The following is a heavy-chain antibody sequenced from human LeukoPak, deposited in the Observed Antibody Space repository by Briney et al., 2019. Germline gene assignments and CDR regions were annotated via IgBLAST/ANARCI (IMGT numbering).Heavy chain of an antibody. D-gene: IGHD5-24*01. CDR3: ARGGDGYNYSPFDY. CDR1: GGSISSGGYS. Sequence: PSETLSLTCAVSGGSISSGGYSWSWIRQPPGKGLEWIGYIYHSGSTYYNPSLKSRVTISVDRSKNQFSLKLSSVTAADTAVYYCARGGDGYNYSPFDYWGQGTLVTVPS. J-gene: IGHJ4*02. V-gene: IGHV4-30-2*01. CDR2: IYHSGST.